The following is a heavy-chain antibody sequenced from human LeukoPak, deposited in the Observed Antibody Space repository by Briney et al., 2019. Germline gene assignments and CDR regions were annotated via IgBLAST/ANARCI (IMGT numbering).Heavy chain of an antibody. Sequence: GGSLRLSCAASGFTISSYSMNWVRQAPGKGLDWVSSISSSSSYIYYADSVKGRFTISRDNSKNTLYLQMNSLRAEDTAVYYCAKDRYSSSSFPDYWGQGTLVTVSS. CDR2: ISSSSSYI. V-gene: IGHV3-21*01. CDR1: GFTISSYS. CDR3: AKDRYSSSSFPDY. J-gene: IGHJ4*02. D-gene: IGHD6-6*01.